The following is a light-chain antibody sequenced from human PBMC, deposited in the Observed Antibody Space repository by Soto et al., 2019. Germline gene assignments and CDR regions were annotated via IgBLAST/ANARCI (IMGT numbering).Light chain of an antibody. V-gene: IGKV1-39*01. Sequence: DIQMTQSPSFLSGSVGDRVTITCRASQSIGKHLNWYQQKPGKAPKFLIYGASTLQSGVPSRFTGSGSGTDFTLTVNSLQAEDFATYYCQQSYTSPTTFGQGTRLEI. CDR3: QQSYTSPTT. CDR1: QSIGKH. J-gene: IGKJ5*01. CDR2: GAS.